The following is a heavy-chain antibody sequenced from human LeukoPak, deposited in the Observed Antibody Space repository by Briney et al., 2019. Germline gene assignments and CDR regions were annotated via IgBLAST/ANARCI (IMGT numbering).Heavy chain of an antibody. CDR2: IEEYESEI. D-gene: IGHD3-3*01. CDR3: ARPSFRSGSYFDH. J-gene: IGHJ4*02. V-gene: IGHV3-7*01. Sequence: GGSLRLSCAASGFTFTGYWMGWVRQAPGKGLEWVANIEEYESEIYYVDSVKGRFTISRDNTKTSLYLQMNSLRAEDTAVYYCARPSFRSGSYFDHWGQGTLVTVSS. CDR1: GFTFTGYW.